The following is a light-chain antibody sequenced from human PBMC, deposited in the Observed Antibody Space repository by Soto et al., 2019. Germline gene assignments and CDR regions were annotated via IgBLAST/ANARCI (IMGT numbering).Light chain of an antibody. CDR2: EVS. CDR3: SSYTSSSTLV. V-gene: IGLV2-8*01. Sequence: QSVLTQPPSASGSPGQSVTISCTGTSSDVGGYNYVSWYQQHPGQAPKLLIYEVSKRPSGVPDRFSGSKSGNTASLTTSGLQAEDEADYYCSSYTSSSTLVFGTGTKVTVL. CDR1: SSDVGGYNY. J-gene: IGLJ1*01.